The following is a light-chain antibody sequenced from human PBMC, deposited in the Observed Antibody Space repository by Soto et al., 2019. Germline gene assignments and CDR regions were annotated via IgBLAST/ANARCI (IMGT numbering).Light chain of an antibody. CDR2: EVS. J-gene: IGLJ1*01. Sequence: QSVLTQPASVSASPGQSITISCTGTSSDVGGYNYVSWYQQHPGKAPKLMIYEVSNRPSGVSSRFSGSKSGNTASLTISGLQAEDEADYYCSSYTTSSTDVLGTGTKVTVL. CDR1: SSDVGGYNY. CDR3: SSYTTSSTDV. V-gene: IGLV2-14*01.